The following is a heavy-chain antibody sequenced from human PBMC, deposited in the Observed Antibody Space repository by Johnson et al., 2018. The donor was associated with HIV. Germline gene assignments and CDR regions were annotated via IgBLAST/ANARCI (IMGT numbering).Heavy chain of an antibody. CDR3: ARDQSSSWPGDAFDI. CDR2: ISSDGSNK. Sequence: HVQLVESGGGLVQPGGSLRLSCAGSGFTVSRNYMSWVRQAPGKGLEWVAIISSDGSNKYYRDSVMGRFTVSRDNSKNALYLQMHSLTAEDTALYYCARDQSSSWPGDAFDISGQGTMVTVSS. V-gene: IGHV3-30*03. CDR1: GFTVSRNY. J-gene: IGHJ3*02. D-gene: IGHD6-13*01.